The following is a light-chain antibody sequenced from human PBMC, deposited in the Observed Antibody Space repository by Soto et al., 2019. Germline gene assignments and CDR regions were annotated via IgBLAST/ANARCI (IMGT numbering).Light chain of an antibody. V-gene: IGKV3-20*01. Sequence: EIVLTQSPGTLSLSPGERATLSCRASQSVSSNKLAWYQQKPGQAPRLLIYAASSRATGIPDRFSGSGSGTDFTLTINRLEPEDFAVYYCQDYGTSWTFGQGTKVDIK. CDR2: AAS. J-gene: IGKJ1*01. CDR1: QSVSSNK. CDR3: QDYGTSWT.